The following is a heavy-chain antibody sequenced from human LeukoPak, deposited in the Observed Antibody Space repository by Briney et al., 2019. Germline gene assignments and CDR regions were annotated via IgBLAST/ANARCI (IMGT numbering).Heavy chain of an antibody. CDR1: GGSISSSSYF. CDR2: IYYSGTT. V-gene: IGHV4-39*07. J-gene: IGHJ4*02. Sequence: PSETLSLTCTVSGGSISSSSYFWGWIRQPPGKGLEWIGSIYYSGTTYYNPSLKSRVTISVDTSKDQFSLKLSSVTAADTAVYYCARGMATIYPYDYWGQGTLVNVSS. D-gene: IGHD5-24*01. CDR3: ARGMATIYPYDY.